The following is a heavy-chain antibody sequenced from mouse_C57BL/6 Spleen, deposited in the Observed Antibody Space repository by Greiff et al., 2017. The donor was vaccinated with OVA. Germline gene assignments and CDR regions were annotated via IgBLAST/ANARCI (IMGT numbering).Heavy chain of an antibody. Sequence: VQLQQSGPGMVKPSQSLSLTCTVTGYSITSGYDWHWIRHFPGNKLEWMGYISYSGSTNYNPSLKSRISITHDTSKNHFFLKLNSVTTEDTATYYCARASDGYYEDYAMDYWGQGTSVTVSS. J-gene: IGHJ4*01. V-gene: IGHV3-1*01. CDR1: GYSITSGYD. CDR2: ISYSGST. D-gene: IGHD2-3*01. CDR3: ARASDGYYEDYAMDY.